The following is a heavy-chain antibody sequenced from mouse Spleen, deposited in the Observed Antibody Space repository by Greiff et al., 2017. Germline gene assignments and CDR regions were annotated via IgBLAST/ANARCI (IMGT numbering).Heavy chain of an antibody. CDR3: AGEDYEGYFDV. V-gene: IGHV5-17*01. CDR1: GFTFSDYG. CDR2: ISSGSSTI. Sequence: EVTVVESGGGLVKPGGSLKLSCAASGFTFSDYGMHWVRQAPEKGLEWVAYISSGSSTIYYADTVKGRFTISRDNAKNTLFLQMTSLRSEDTARYYCAGEDYEGYFDVWGAGTTVTVSS. D-gene: IGHD2-4*01. J-gene: IGHJ1*01.